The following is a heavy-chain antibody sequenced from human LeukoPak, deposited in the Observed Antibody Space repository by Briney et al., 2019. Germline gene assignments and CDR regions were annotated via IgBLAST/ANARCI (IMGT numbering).Heavy chain of an antibody. D-gene: IGHD3-9*01. CDR2: INHSGST. CDR1: GGSFSGYY. J-gene: IGHJ6*03. V-gene: IGHV4-34*01. CDR3: ARGILTGYHFYYYYYMDV. Sequence: MSSETLSLTCAVYGGSFSGYYWSWIRQPPGKGLEWIGEINHSGSTNHNPSLKSRVTISVDTSKNQFSLKPSSVTAADTAVYYCARGILTGYHFYYYYYMDVWGKGTTVTVSS.